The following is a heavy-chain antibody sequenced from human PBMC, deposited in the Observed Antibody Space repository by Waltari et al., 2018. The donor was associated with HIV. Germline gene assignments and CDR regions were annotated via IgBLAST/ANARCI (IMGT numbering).Heavy chain of an antibody. V-gene: IGHV1-2*02. J-gene: IGHJ5*02. CDR3: ARSYYGSGNWFDP. CDR2: INPNSGGT. Sequence: QVQLVQSGAEVKKPGASVKVSCTASGYTFTGYYMHWVHQAPGQGLEWMGWINPNSGGTNYAQKFQGRVTMTRDTSISTAYMELSRLRSDDTAVYYCARSYYGSGNWFDPWGQGTLVTVSS. CDR1: GYTFTGYY. D-gene: IGHD3-10*01.